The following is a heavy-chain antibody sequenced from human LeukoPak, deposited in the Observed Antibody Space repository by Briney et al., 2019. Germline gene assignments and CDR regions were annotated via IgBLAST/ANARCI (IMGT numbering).Heavy chain of an antibody. CDR2: ISSSSSYI. J-gene: IGHJ4*02. Sequence: KAGGSLRLSCAASGFTFSSYSMNWVRQAPGKGLEWVSSISSSSSYIYYADSVKGRFTISRDNSKNTLYLQMNSLRGEDTAVYYCAKEGETTVTTAPDYWGQGTLVTVSS. V-gene: IGHV3-21*01. D-gene: IGHD4-17*01. CDR3: AKEGETTVTTAPDY. CDR1: GFTFSSYS.